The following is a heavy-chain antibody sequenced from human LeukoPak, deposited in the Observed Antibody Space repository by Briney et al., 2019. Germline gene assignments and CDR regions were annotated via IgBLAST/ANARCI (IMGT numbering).Heavy chain of an antibody. Sequence: GESLKISCKGSGYSFTTYWIGWVRQMPGKGLEGMGIIYPGDSDTRYRPSFQGQVTISADKSISTAYLQWSSLKASDTAMYYCARDNFGVVNSYDYWGQGTLVTVSS. CDR2: IYPGDSDT. D-gene: IGHD3-3*01. J-gene: IGHJ4*02. CDR3: ARDNFGVVNSYDY. CDR1: GYSFTTYW. V-gene: IGHV5-51*01.